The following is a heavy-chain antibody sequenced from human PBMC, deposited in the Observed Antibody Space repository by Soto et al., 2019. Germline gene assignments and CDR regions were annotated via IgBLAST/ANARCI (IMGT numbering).Heavy chain of an antibody. D-gene: IGHD5-18*01. V-gene: IGHV3-23*01. CDR2: LSGSGATT. CDR3: ALLSRGYTYGYPDF. Sequence: GGSLRLSCAASGFSFGGFGMSWVRQAPGKGLEWVSGLSGSGATTYYADSVKGRFTISRDNTWNTLYLQMNSLTAEDTAVYYCALLSRGYTYGYPDFWGQGTLVTVSS. J-gene: IGHJ4*02. CDR1: GFSFGGFG.